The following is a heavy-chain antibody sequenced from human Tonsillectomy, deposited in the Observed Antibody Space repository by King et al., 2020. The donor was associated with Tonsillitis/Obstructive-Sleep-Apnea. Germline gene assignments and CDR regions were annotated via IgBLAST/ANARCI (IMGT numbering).Heavy chain of an antibody. V-gene: IGHV2-5*02. J-gene: IGHJ3*02. CDR3: ARGNYDSDAFDI. Sequence: TLKESGPTLVKPTQTLTLTCTFSGVSISTGGVGVGWIRQPPGKALEWLALIYWDDDKPYSPSLKSRLTITKDTSKNQVVLTMTNMYPVDTATYYCARGNYDSDAFDIWGQGTMVTVSS. CDR1: GVSISTGGVG. CDR2: IYWDDDK. D-gene: IGHD3-3*01.